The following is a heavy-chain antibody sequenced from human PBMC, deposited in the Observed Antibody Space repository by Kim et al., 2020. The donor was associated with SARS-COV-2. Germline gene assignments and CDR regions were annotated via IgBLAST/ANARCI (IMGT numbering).Heavy chain of an antibody. V-gene: IGHV4-30-2*01. CDR3: ARERSITIFGVVTGNWFDP. Sequence: SRVTISVDRSKNQFSLKLSSVTAADTAVYYCARERSITIFGVVTGNWFDPWGQGTLVTVSS. D-gene: IGHD3-3*01. J-gene: IGHJ5*02.